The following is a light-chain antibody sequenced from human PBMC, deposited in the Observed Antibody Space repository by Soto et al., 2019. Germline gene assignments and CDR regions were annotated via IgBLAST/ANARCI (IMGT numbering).Light chain of an antibody. CDR3: QQHYEARFT. CDR2: SAS. J-gene: IGKJ3*01. CDR1: ERIYRF. Sequence: DIQMTQAPSSLSASIGDTITITCRASERIYRFLNWYQQKPGKAPKILIYSASNLESRAPLRLSGAGSGTDFTLNISALEHEDFASYSCQQHYEARFTFGPGTQV. V-gene: IGKV1-39*01.